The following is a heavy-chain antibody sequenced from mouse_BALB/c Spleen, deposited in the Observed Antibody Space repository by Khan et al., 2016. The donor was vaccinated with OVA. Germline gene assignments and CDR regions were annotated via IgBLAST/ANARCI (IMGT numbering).Heavy chain of an antibody. V-gene: IGHV1-5*01. CDR1: GYTFTTYW. Sequence: VRLQQSGTVLARPGASVKMSCKASGYTFTTYWMHWVKQRPGQGLEWIGIIYPGNSDTNYNQKFTGKAKLNAVTSTSTAYLGLSSLTNEDSADYYCARNGLRNYEIWDYWGQGTTLTVSS. CDR3: ARNGLRNYEIWDY. CDR2: IYPGNSDT. J-gene: IGHJ2*01. D-gene: IGHD2-1*01.